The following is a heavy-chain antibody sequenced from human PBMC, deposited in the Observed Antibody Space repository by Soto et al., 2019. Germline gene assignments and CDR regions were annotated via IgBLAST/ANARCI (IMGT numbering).Heavy chain of an antibody. CDR1: GYSFSTYD. Sequence: QVQLVQSGAEVKKPGASVKVSCKASGYSFSTYDINWVRQAAGRGLEWLGWVNPKSGNTDYAQRFRGRVTMTINTSISTAYMELSALTPEDTAVYYCARPYCDSTSCYTDWFDPWGQGTLVTVSS. CDR3: ARPYCDSTSCYTDWFDP. CDR2: VNPKSGNT. V-gene: IGHV1-8*01. J-gene: IGHJ5*02. D-gene: IGHD2-2*02.